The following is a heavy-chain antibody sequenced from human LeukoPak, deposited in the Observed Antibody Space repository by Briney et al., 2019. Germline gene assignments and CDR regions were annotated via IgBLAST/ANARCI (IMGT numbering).Heavy chain of an antibody. CDR1: GFTFSSYS. D-gene: IGHD5-18*01. J-gene: IGHJ1*01. Sequence: AGGSLRLSCAASGFTFSSYSMNWVRQAPGKGLEWVAFILYDGSETYYADSVKGRFTISRDNSQDTLYLQMNSLRAEDTAVYYCAKSRGYTYGPEYFHHWGQGTLVTVSS. CDR2: ILYDGSET. V-gene: IGHV3-30*02. CDR3: AKSRGYTYGPEYFHH.